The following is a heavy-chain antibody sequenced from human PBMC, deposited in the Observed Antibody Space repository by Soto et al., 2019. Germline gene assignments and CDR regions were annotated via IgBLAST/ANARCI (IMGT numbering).Heavy chain of an antibody. Sequence: ASVKVSCKASGYTFTSYYIHWVRQAPVQVLEWMVMINPSCGSTSYAQKFQGRVTMTREPATSTGYMELSSLRSEDTAVYYCARSWGATHPNYCYGMDFWAQGTTVTVSS. J-gene: IGHJ6*01. V-gene: IGHV1-46*01. D-gene: IGHD1-26*01. CDR2: INPSCGST. CDR1: GYTFTSYY. CDR3: ARSWGATHPNYCYGMDF.